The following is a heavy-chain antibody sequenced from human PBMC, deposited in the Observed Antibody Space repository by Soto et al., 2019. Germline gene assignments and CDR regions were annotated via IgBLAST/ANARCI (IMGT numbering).Heavy chain of an antibody. CDR3: ARGSGAQYNPGTLLD. D-gene: IGHD6-25*01. Sequence: GGSLRLSCAASGFTFSNYGMHWVRQAPGRRLERVAFISDDGINDYYGDSVKRRFTNSRDNSKNTLSMQMNSLRPENTAVYYGARGSGAQYNPGTLLDWGQGTRVTVAS. CDR2: ISDDGIND. J-gene: IGHJ4*02. CDR1: GFTFSNYG. V-gene: IGHV3-30-3*01.